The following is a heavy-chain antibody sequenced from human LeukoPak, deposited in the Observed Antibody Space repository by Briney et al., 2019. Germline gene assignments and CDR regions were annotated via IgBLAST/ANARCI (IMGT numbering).Heavy chain of an antibody. V-gene: IGHV1-2*02. J-gene: IGHJ4*02. D-gene: IGHD3-9*01. CDR1: GYTFTGYY. CDR2: INPNSGGT. Sequence: ASVRVSCKASGYTFTGYYMHWVRQAPGQGLEWMGWINPNSGGTNYAQKFQDRVTMTRDTSISTVYMELSTLRSDDTAVYYCARSPDILTGEKFDYWGQGTLVTVSS. CDR3: ARSPDILTGEKFDY.